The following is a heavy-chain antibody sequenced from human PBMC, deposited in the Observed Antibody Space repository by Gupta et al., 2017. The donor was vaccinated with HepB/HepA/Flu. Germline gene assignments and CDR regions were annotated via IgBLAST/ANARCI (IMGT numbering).Heavy chain of an antibody. Sequence: EAQVVESGGGSVQPGGSLISACTTSGFPFTTSDMNWVRQAPGKGLEWVSQISPRGGAASYADSVEGRFTISRDNAQNSLFMQMNSLTVEDTAIYYCVCGNQYYGLDVWGQGTTVTVSS. J-gene: IGHJ6*02. CDR2: ISPRGGAA. V-gene: IGHV3-48*03. CDR1: GFPFTTSD. D-gene: IGHD1-14*01. CDR3: VCGNQYYGLDV.